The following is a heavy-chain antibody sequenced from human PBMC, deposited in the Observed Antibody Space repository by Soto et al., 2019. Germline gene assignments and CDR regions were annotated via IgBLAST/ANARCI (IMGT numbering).Heavy chain of an antibody. CDR1: GYTFTSYY. CDR2: INPSGGST. J-gene: IGHJ3*02. V-gene: IGHV1-46*01. D-gene: IGHD3-3*01. Sequence: QVQLVQSGAEVKKPGASVKVSCKASGYTFTSYYMHWVRQAPGQGLEWMGIINPSGGSTSYAQKFQGRVTMTRDTSTSTVYMELSSLRSEDTAVYYCAACRDGYNFGVGYAFDIWGQGTMVTVSS. CDR3: AACRDGYNFGVGYAFDI.